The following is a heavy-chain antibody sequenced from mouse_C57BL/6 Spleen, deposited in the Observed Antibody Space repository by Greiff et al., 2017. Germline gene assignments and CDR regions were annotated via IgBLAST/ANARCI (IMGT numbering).Heavy chain of an antibody. V-gene: IGHV2-2*01. CDR3: ARGGVPPYFDV. Sequence: QVQLKESGPGLVQPSQSLSITCTVSGFSLTSYGVHWVRQSPGKGLEWLGVIWSGGSTDYNAAFISRLSISKDNSKSQVFFKMNSLQADDTAIYYCARGGVPPYFDVWGTGTTVTVSS. J-gene: IGHJ1*03. CDR2: IWSGGST. CDR1: GFSLTSYG.